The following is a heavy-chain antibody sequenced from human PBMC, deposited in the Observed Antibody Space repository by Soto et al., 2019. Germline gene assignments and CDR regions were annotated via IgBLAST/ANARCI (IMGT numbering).Heavy chain of an antibody. CDR3: ARKVIGGFEY. Sequence: SETLSLTCNVSGASISSYYWSWIRQSPEKGLEWIAYIYNSGSTNYNPSLKSRVTISVDTSKNQFSLELSSVTVADTAVYYCARKVIGGFEYWGQGTLVTVSS. CDR2: IYNSGST. D-gene: IGHD3-16*02. V-gene: IGHV4-59*01. J-gene: IGHJ4*02. CDR1: GASISSYY.